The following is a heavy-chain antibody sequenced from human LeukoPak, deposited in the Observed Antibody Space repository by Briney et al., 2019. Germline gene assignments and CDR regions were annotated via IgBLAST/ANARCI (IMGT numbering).Heavy chain of an antibody. CDR3: ARASGDFWSGYQYPDY. V-gene: IGHV1-8*01. CDR1: GYTFTSYD. J-gene: IGHJ4*02. Sequence: ASVKVSCKASGYTFTSYDMNWVRQATGQGLEWMGWMNPNSGNTGYAQKFEGRVTMTRNTSISTAYMELRSLRSDDTAVYYCARASGDFWSGYQYPDYWGQGTLVTVSS. CDR2: MNPNSGNT. D-gene: IGHD3-3*01.